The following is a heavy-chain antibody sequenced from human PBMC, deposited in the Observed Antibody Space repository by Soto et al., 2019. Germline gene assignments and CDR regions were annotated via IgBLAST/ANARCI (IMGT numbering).Heavy chain of an antibody. CDR3: AKGNRGSGGLRDY. J-gene: IGHJ4*02. Sequence: EVQLVESGGGLVQPGRSLRLSCAASGFTFDDYAMHWVRQAPGKGLEWVSGISWNSGSIGYADSVKGRFTISRDNAKNSLYLQMNSLRAEDTALYYCAKGNRGSGGLRDYWGQGTLVTVSS. V-gene: IGHV3-9*01. CDR2: ISWNSGSI. D-gene: IGHD6-19*01. CDR1: GFTFDDYA.